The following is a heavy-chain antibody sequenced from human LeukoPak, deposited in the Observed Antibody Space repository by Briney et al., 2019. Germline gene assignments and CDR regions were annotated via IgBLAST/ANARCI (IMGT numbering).Heavy chain of an antibody. CDR3: VRASTVVCKHRPFDY. Sequence: ASVKVSCKASGYTFTDYYIRWVRQAPGQGFEWMGWINPKSGGTDYAQKFQGRVTMTRDPSPSTAYMELSRLRSDDTAVFYCVRASTVVCKHRPFDYWGQGTLVTVSS. V-gene: IGHV1-2*02. CDR2: INPKSGGT. D-gene: IGHD3-22*01. CDR1: GYTFTDYY. J-gene: IGHJ4*02.